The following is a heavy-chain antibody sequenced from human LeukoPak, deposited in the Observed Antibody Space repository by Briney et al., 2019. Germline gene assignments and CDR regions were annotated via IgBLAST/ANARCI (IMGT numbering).Heavy chain of an antibody. Sequence: GGSLRLSCAASGFTFSSYAMSWVRQAPGKGLEWVSAISGSGGSTYYADSVKGRFTISRDNSKDTLYLQMNSLRAEDTAVYYCAKAPLRGVIKTPFDYWGQGTLVTVSS. V-gene: IGHV3-23*01. CDR1: GFTFSSYA. CDR2: ISGSGGST. CDR3: AKAPLRGVIKTPFDY. D-gene: IGHD3-10*01. J-gene: IGHJ4*02.